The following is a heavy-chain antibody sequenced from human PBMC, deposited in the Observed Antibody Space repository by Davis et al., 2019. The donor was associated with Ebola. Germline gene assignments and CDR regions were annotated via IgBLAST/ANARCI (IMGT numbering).Heavy chain of an antibody. CDR1: GYTFTNYY. CDR2: INPNDGRT. Sequence: ASVKVSCKASGYTFTNYYMHWVRQAPGQGLEWMGMINPNDGRTIYAQKFQGRVTVTRDTSTTTVYMDLSSLRSDDTAVYYCARGHTYGRWDDWFDPWGQGTLVTVSS. V-gene: IGHV1-46*01. D-gene: IGHD4-17*01. J-gene: IGHJ5*02. CDR3: ARGHTYGRWDDWFDP.